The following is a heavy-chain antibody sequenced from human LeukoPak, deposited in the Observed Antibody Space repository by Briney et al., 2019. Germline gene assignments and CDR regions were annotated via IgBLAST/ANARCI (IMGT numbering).Heavy chain of an antibody. D-gene: IGHD5-24*01. V-gene: IGHV5-51*01. CDR3: ARRRDGYNYAAH. Sequence: GESLKISCKGSGYRFTTYWIGWVRQMPGKGLEWMGIIYPGDSDTRYSPSFQGQVTISADKSITTAYLQWNSLKASDTAMYYCARRRDGYNYAAHWGQGTLVTVSS. CDR1: GYRFTTYW. CDR2: IYPGDSDT. J-gene: IGHJ4*02.